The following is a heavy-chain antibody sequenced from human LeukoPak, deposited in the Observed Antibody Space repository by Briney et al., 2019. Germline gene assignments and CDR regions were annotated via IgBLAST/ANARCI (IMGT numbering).Heavy chain of an antibody. V-gene: IGHV1-2*02. CDR1: GYTFTGYY. Sequence: ASVKVSCKASGYTFTGYYMHWVRQAPGQGLEWMGWINPNSGGTNYAQKFQGRVTMTRDTSISTAYMELSRLRSDDTAVYYCARGLPNSKTPDYYYMDVWGKGTTVTVSS. D-gene: IGHD4-23*01. CDR3: ARGLPNSKTPDYYYMDV. CDR2: INPNSGGT. J-gene: IGHJ6*03.